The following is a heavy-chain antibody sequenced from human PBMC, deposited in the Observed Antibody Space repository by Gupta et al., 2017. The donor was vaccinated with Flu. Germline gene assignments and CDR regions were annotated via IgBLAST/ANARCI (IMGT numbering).Heavy chain of an antibody. CDR2: IGSGGNT. CDR1: GFPFSDSH. J-gene: IGHJ4*02. CDR3: ARDLNWAFIF. Sequence: EVQLVESGGGLVQHGGSLRLTCVISGFPFSDSHMNWIRQAPGKGLEWISYIGSGGNTDYADSVRGRFTISRDNARDSLFLQMNSLRDEDTALYYCARDLNWAFIFWGQGALVTVSS. D-gene: IGHD3-16*01. V-gene: IGHV3-48*02.